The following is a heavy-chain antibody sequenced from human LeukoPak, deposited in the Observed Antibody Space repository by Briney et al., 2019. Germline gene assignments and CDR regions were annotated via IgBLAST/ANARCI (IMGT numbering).Heavy chain of an antibody. Sequence: SVKVSCKASGGTFISYSISWVRQAPGQGLEWMGRIIVFYDTADYAQKFQGRVTITADKSTSTAYTELTSLRSEDTAVYYCAGRLERRPRTADYWGQGTLVTVSS. CDR1: GGTFISYS. D-gene: IGHD1-1*01. J-gene: IGHJ4*02. V-gene: IGHV1-69*08. CDR3: AGRLERRPRTADY. CDR2: IIVFYDTA.